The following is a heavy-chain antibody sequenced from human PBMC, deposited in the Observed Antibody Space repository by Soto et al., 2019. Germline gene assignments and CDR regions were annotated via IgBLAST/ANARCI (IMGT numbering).Heavy chain of an antibody. J-gene: IGHJ3*02. CDR1: GGSISSSSYY. CDR3: ASLNYYDSSGYYSPGAFDI. D-gene: IGHD3-22*01. CDR2: IYYSGST. Sequence: QLQLQESGPGLVKPSETLSLTCTVSGGSISSSSYYWGWIRQPPGKGLEWIGSIYYSGSTYYNPSLKSRVTISVDTSKNQFSLKLSSVTAADTAVYYCASLNYYDSSGYYSPGAFDIWGQGTMVTVSS. V-gene: IGHV4-39*01.